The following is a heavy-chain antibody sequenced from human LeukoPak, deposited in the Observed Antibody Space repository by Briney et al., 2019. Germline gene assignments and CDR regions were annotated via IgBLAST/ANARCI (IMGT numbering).Heavy chain of an antibody. CDR2: ISWNSGSI. V-gene: IGHV3-9*01. CDR3: AKDRRNDFDY. CDR1: GFTFDDYT. D-gene: IGHD1-14*01. Sequence: GGSLRLSCAASGFTFDDYTMRWVRQAPGKGLEWVSGISWNSGSIGYADSVKGRFTISRDNAKNSLYLQMSSLRGEDTALYYCAKDRRNDFDYWGQGTLVTVSS. J-gene: IGHJ4*02.